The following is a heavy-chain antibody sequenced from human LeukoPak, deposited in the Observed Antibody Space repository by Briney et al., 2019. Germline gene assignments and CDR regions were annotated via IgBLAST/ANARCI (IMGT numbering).Heavy chain of an antibody. J-gene: IGHJ4*02. CDR1: GFTFSNAW. Sequence: GGSLRLSCAASGFTFSNAWMSWVRQAPGKGLEWVGRIKIKTDGGTIEYGAPVKGRFTISRDDSKNTLYLQMNTLETEDTGVYYCTRISGSSSGPFDYWGQGSLVTASS. CDR2: IKIKTDGGTI. D-gene: IGHD1-26*01. V-gene: IGHV3-15*01. CDR3: TRISGSSSGPFDY.